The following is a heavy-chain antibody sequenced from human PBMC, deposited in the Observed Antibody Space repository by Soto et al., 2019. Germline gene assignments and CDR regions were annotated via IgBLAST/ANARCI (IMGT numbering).Heavy chain of an antibody. J-gene: IGHJ4*02. Sequence: QVQLLQSGTEVKRPGSSVKVSCRASGVSFNSYGFAWVRQAPGRGLEWVGKINPASQLRNYQQSLQGRVTITADTSTRTAYMELRSLRSDDTAVYYCARAEKWVTGGTGGYWGQGTLVTVSS. CDR2: INPASQLR. CDR3: ARAEKWVTGGTGGY. CDR1: GVSFNSYG. D-gene: IGHD1-26*01. V-gene: IGHV1-69*09.